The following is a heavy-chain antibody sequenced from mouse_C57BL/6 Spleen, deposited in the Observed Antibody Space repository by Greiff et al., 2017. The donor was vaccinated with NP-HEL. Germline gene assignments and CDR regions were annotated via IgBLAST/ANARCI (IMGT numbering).Heavy chain of an antibody. Sequence: QVQLQQSGAELVKPGASVKISCKASGYAFSSYWMNWVKQRPGKGLEWIGQIYPGDGDTNYNGKFKGKATLTADKSSSTAYMQLSSLTSEDSAVYFCARLDDGYLYYAMDYWGQGTSVTVSS. CDR1: GYAFSSYW. J-gene: IGHJ4*01. V-gene: IGHV1-80*01. D-gene: IGHD2-3*01. CDR2: IYPGDGDT. CDR3: ARLDDGYLYYAMDY.